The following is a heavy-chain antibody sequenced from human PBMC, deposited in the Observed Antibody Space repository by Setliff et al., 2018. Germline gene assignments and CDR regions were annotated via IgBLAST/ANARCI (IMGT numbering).Heavy chain of an antibody. CDR3: AREGVHTWSSTDYHYYMDV. J-gene: IGHJ6*03. CDR1: GGTFSSYG. V-gene: IGHV1-69*05. D-gene: IGHD2-21*01. CDR2: TIPVFGTP. Sequence: VSCKASGGTFSSYGISWVRQAPGQGLEWMGGTIPVFGTPDYAQKFQGRVTIMTDESTSTAYMELSSLTSEDTAVYYCAREGVHTWSSTDYHYYMDVWGRGTTVTVSS.